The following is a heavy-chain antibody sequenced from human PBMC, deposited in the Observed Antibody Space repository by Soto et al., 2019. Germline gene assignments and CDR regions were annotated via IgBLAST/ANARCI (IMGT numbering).Heavy chain of an antibody. D-gene: IGHD3-3*01. Sequence: PGGSLRLSCAASGFTFSSYAMSWVRQAPGKGLEWVSAISGSGGSTYYADSVKGRFTISRDNSKNTLYLQMNSLRAEDTAVYYCAKVSGFWSGYYRSYYYYYMDVWGKGTTVTVSS. CDR2: ISGSGGST. J-gene: IGHJ6*03. CDR3: AKVSGFWSGYYRSYYYYYMDV. V-gene: IGHV3-23*01. CDR1: GFTFSSYA.